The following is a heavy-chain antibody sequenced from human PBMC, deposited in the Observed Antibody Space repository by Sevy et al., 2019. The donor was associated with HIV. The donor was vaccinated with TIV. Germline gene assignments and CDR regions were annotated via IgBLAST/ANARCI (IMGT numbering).Heavy chain of an antibody. CDR1: GFTFSRYC. CDR3: ARLRDDSSGYHLDY. J-gene: IGHJ4*02. D-gene: IGHD3-22*01. Sequence: GGSLRISCAASGFTFSRYCMTWVRQTPGKGLEWVANIKQDGSEKYYVDSVKGRFTISRDNAKNSLYLQMNSLRAEDTDVYYCARLRDDSSGYHLDYRGQGTLVTVSS. CDR2: IKQDGSEK. V-gene: IGHV3-7*01.